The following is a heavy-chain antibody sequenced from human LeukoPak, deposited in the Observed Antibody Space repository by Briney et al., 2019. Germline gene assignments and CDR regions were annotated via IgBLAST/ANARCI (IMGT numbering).Heavy chain of an antibody. CDR2: ISAYNGNT. CDR3: ARDSYCSSTSCYPY. D-gene: IGHD2-2*01. V-gene: IGHV1-18*01. CDR1: GYTFTSYG. J-gene: IGHJ4*02. Sequence: ASVKVSCKASGYTFTSYGISWVRQAPGQGLEWMGWISAYNGNTNYAQKLQGRVTMTTDTSTSTAYMELRSLRSEDTAVYYCARDSYCSSTSCYPYWGQGTLVTVSS.